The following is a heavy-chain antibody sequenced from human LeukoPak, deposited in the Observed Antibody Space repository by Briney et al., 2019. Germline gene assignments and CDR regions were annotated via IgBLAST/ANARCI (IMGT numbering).Heavy chain of an antibody. CDR3: ARERIDWNYAGGWFDP. CDR2: INPSGGST. D-gene: IGHD1-7*01. V-gene: IGHV1-46*01. CDR1: GYTFTSYY. Sequence: ASVKVSCKASGYTFTSYYMHWVPQAPGQGLEWMGIINPSGGSTSYAQKFQGRVTMTRDTSTSTVYMELSSLRSADTAVYYCARERIDWNYAGGWFDPWGQGTLGTVSS. J-gene: IGHJ5*02.